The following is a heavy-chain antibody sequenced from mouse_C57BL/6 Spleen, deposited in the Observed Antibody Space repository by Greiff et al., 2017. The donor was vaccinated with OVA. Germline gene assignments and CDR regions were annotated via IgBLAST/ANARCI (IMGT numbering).Heavy chain of an antibody. CDR2: ISYDGSN. J-gene: IGHJ4*01. D-gene: IGHD1-1*01. V-gene: IGHV3-6*01. Sequence: EVQLQESGPGLVKPSQSLSLTCSVTGYSITSGYYWNWIRQFPGNKLEWMGYISYDGSNNYNPSLKNRISITRDTSKNQFFLKLNSVTTEDTATYYCAREGYGSSREAMDYWGQGTSVTVSS. CDR3: AREGYGSSREAMDY. CDR1: GYSITSGYY.